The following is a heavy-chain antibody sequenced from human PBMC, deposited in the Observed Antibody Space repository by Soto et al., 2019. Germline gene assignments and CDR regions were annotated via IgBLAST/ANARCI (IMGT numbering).Heavy chain of an antibody. CDR2: IIPIFGTA. CDR1: GGTFSSYA. Sequence: GASVKVSCKASGGTFSSYAISWVRQAPGQGLEWMGGIIPIFGTANYAQKFQGRVTITADESTSTAYMELSSLRSEDTAVYYCARDGNYGDFNWFDPWGQGTLVTVSS. CDR3: ARDGNYGDFNWFDP. V-gene: IGHV1-69*13. D-gene: IGHD4-17*01. J-gene: IGHJ5*02.